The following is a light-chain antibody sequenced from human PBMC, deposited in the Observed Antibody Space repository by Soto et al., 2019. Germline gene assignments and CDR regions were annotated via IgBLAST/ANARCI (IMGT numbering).Light chain of an antibody. CDR3: SSYTSSSTHWV. V-gene: IGLV2-14*01. Sequence: QSALTQPASVSGSPGKSITISCTGTSSDVGGHNYVSWYQQHPGKAPKFMIYEVSNRPSGVSNRFSGSKSGNTASLTISGLQAEDEADYYCSSYTSSSTHWVFGGGTKLTVL. CDR1: SSDVGGHNY. J-gene: IGLJ3*02. CDR2: EVS.